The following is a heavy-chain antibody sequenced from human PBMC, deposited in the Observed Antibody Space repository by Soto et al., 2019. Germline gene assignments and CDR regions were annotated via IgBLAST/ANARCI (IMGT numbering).Heavy chain of an antibody. CDR3: AKDFRSYYDSSGYNDY. CDR1: GFTFSSYG. Sequence: GGSLRLSCAASGFTFSSYGMHWVRQAPGKGLEWVAVISYDGSNKYYADSVKGRFTISRDNSKNTLYLQMNSLRAEDTAVYYCAKDFRSYYDSSGYNDYWGQGTLVTVSS. CDR2: ISYDGSNK. V-gene: IGHV3-30*18. D-gene: IGHD3-22*01. J-gene: IGHJ4*02.